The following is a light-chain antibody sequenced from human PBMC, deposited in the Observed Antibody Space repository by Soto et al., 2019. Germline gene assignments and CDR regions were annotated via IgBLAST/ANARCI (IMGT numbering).Light chain of an antibody. V-gene: IGKV3-11*01. CDR2: DAS. CDR3: QQRSNWPRT. Sequence: EVVLTQSPATLSLSPGERATLSCRASQSVSSYLGWYQQKPGQASRLLIHDASKRATGIPARFSGSGSGTDFTLTISSLEAEDFAVYYCQQRSNWPRTFGQGTKVEIK. CDR1: QSVSSY. J-gene: IGKJ1*01.